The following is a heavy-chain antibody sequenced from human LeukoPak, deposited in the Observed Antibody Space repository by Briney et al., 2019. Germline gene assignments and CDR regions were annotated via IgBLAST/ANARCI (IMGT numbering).Heavy chain of an antibody. CDR3: ARDRYSSSSGVYYFDY. J-gene: IGHJ4*02. V-gene: IGHV1-69*13. CDR2: IIPIFGTA. CDR1: GYTFTSYA. Sequence: SVKVSCKASGYTFTSYAISWVRQAPGQGLEWMGGIIPIFGTANYAQKFQGRVTITADESTSTAYMELSSLRSEDTAVYYCARDRYSSSSGVYYFDYWGQGTLVTVSS. D-gene: IGHD6-6*01.